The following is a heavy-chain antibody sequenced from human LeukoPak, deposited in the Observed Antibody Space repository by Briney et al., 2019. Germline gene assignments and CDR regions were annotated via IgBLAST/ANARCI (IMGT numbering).Heavy chain of an antibody. D-gene: IGHD3-10*02. CDR2: ISSSGSTI. J-gene: IGHJ6*04. CDR3: AELGITMIGGV. V-gene: IGHV3-48*03. Sequence: PGGSLRLSCAASGLTFSSYEMNWVRHAPGKGLEWVSYISSSGSTIYYADSVRVRFTIYRDKTKNSLYLKMNSLKAEDTAVYYCAELGITMIGGVWGKGTTVTISS. CDR1: GLTFSSYE.